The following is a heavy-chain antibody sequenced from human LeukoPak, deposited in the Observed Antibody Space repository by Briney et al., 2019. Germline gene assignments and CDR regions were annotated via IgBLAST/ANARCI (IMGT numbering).Heavy chain of an antibody. J-gene: IGHJ6*03. CDR1: GFTFSSYW. V-gene: IGHV3-7*01. CDR2: IKQDGSEK. D-gene: IGHD3-10*01. Sequence: QPGGSLRLSCAASGFTFSSYWMSWVRQAPGKGLEWVANIKQDGSEKYYVDSVKGRFTISRDNAKNSLYLQMNSLRAEDTAVYYCARYTEQYYYGSGSYYYYYYMDVWGKGTTVTISS. CDR3: ARYTEQYYYGSGSYYYYYYMDV.